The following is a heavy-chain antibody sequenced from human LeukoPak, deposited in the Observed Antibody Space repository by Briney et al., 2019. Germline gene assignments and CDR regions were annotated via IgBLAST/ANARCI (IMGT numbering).Heavy chain of an antibody. V-gene: IGHV3-49*05. Sequence: KTGGSLRLSCTASGFTFGDYAMSWIRQAPGQGLEWVGFIRSKAYGETADYAASVKGRFTISRDDSKAIAYLQMNSLKTEDTAVYHCTRDRGAYNLYDYWGQGTLVTVSS. J-gene: IGHJ4*02. CDR2: IRSKAYGETA. CDR3: TRDRGAYNLYDY. CDR1: GFTFGDYA. D-gene: IGHD1-1*01.